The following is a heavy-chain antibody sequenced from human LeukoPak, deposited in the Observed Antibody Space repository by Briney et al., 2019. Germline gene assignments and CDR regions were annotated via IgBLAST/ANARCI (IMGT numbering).Heavy chain of an antibody. Sequence: SETLSLTCTVSGGSISSSNYYWGWIRQPPGKGLEWIGSLFYSGCTYYNPSLRSRVTISEDTSKNQFSLKLSSVTAADTAVYFCTFNLGSGSYAFDIWGQGTMVTVSS. CDR3: TFNLGSGSYAFDI. CDR1: GGSISSSNYY. D-gene: IGHD3-10*01. J-gene: IGHJ3*02. V-gene: IGHV4-39*07. CDR2: LFYSGCT.